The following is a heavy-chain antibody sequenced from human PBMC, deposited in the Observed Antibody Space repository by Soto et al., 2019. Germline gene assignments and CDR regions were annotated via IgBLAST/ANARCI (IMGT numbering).Heavy chain of an antibody. CDR3: AKRGGPRGPYYDFWSGPPQYYFDY. V-gene: IGHV3-23*01. Sequence: PGGSLRLSCAASGFTFSSYAMSWVRQAPGKGLEWVSAISGSGGSTYYADSVKGRFTISRDNSKNTLYLQMNSLRAEDTAVYYCAKRGGPRGPYYDFWSGPPQYYFDYWGQGTLVTVSS. J-gene: IGHJ4*02. CDR1: GFTFSSYA. CDR2: ISGSGGST. D-gene: IGHD3-3*01.